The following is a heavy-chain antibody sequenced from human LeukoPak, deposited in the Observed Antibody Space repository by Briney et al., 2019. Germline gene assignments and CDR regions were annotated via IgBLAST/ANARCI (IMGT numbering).Heavy chain of an antibody. V-gene: IGHV7-4-1*02. CDR3: VRGIDTTGYFNY. Sequence: ASVKVSCKASGYTFSTYPLNWVRQAPGQGLECMGWINTNTGSPTYAQGLTGRFVFSLDTSVSTAFLQISSLKAEDSALYYCVRGIDTTGYFNYWGQGTLVTVSS. CDR1: GYTFSTYP. CDR2: INTNTGSP. J-gene: IGHJ4*02. D-gene: IGHD3-22*01.